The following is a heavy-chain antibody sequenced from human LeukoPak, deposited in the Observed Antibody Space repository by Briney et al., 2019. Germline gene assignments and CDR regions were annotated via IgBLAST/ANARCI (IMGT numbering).Heavy chain of an antibody. V-gene: IGHV3-23*01. J-gene: IGHJ4*02. CDR2: ISGSGGST. D-gene: IGHD3-22*01. Sequence: PGGSLRLSCAASGFTFSSYAMSWVRQAPGKGLEWVSAISGSGGSTYYADSVKGRFTISRDNAKNSLYPQMNSLRAEDTALYYCAKASGSSGYYQLDYWGQGTLVTVSS. CDR1: GFTFSSYA. CDR3: AKASGSSGYYQLDY.